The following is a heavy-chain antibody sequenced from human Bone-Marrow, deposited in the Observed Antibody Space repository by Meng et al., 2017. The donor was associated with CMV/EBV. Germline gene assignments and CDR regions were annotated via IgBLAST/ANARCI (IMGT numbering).Heavy chain of an antibody. D-gene: IGHD3-3*01. Sequence: SVQVSCKASGGTFSSYAISWVRQAPGQGLEWMGGIIPIFGTANYAQKFQGRVTITADKSTSTAYMELSSLRSEDTAVYYCARDVTIFGVVIIGNWFDPWGQGTLVTVSS. CDR1: GGTFSSYA. J-gene: IGHJ5*02. V-gene: IGHV1-69*06. CDR3: ARDVTIFGVVIIGNWFDP. CDR2: IIPIFGTA.